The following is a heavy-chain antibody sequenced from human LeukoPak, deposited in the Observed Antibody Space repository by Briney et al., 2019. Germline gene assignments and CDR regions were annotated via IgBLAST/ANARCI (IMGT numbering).Heavy chain of an antibody. V-gene: IGHV3-30*02. CDR3: AKDFGYGVDY. J-gene: IGHJ4*02. Sequence: HPGGSLRLSCAASGFTFSSYNMHWVRQPPGKGLEWVAFIRLDGNNKYYADSVKGRFTISRDNSKNTLFLQMNSLRAEDTAVYYCAKDFGYGVDYWGQGTLVTVSS. CDR1: GFTFSSYN. CDR2: IRLDGNNK. D-gene: IGHD5-12*01.